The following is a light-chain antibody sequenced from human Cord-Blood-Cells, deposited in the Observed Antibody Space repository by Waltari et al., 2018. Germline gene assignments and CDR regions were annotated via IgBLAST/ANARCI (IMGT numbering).Light chain of an antibody. CDR2: AAS. CDR3: QKNNSAPWT. J-gene: IGKJ1*01. Sequence: DIQMTQSPSLLSASVAYRATIPCRASQCISNYLAWYQQKPGKVPQLLIYAASTLQSGVPARFSGSGSGTDFTLTVSSLQPEDVATYDCQKNNSAPWTFGQGTKVEIK. CDR1: QCISNY. V-gene: IGKV1-27*01.